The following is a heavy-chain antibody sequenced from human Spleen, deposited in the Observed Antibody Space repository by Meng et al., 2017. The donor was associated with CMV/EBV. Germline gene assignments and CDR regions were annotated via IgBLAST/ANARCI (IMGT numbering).Heavy chain of an antibody. CDR3: AKPISITIFGVAFDF. Sequence: SGFSFRRYPMHWVREAPGKGLDWVAIITDDEKMKCCADSVKGRFTIIRDNHKNTIYLQMNGLRAEDTAVYYCAKPISITIFGVAFDFWGQGTLVTVSS. J-gene: IGHJ4*02. CDR1: GFSFRRYP. CDR2: ITDDEKMK. V-gene: IGHV3-30-3*02. D-gene: IGHD3-3*01.